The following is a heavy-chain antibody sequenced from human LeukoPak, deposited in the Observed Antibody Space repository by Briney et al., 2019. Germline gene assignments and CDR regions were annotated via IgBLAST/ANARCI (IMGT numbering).Heavy chain of an antibody. D-gene: IGHD4-17*01. V-gene: IGHV1-8*03. CDR2: MNPKSGNT. J-gene: IGHJ6*03. CDR1: GYTFTSYD. CDR3: ARAANYGDYWRLYYYMDV. Sequence: ASVKVSCKASGYTFTSYDINWVRQVTGQGLEWMGWMNPKSGNTGYAQKFQGRVTITRNTSISTAYMEVSSLRYEDTAVYYCARAANYGDYWRLYYYMDVWGKGTTVTVSS.